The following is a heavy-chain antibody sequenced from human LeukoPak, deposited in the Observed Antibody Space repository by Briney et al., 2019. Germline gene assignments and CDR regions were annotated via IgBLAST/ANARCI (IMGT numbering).Heavy chain of an antibody. Sequence: GGSLRLSCAASGFTVSNNYMSWIRQAPGKGLEWVSVIYSGDNTYYVESVKGRFTISRDNSKNTLFLQMNRLRAEDTAVYYCAGRRVLDASFDYWGQGTLVTVSS. J-gene: IGHJ4*02. D-gene: IGHD3-16*01. CDR1: GFTVSNNY. CDR2: IYSGDNT. CDR3: AGRRVLDASFDY. V-gene: IGHV3-66*02.